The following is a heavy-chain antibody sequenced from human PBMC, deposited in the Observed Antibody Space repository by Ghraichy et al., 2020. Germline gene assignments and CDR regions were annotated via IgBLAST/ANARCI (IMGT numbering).Heavy chain of an antibody. CDR1: GGSISGFY. CDR3: ARRGSAAYPFDY. CDR2: VYYSGST. J-gene: IGHJ4*02. V-gene: IGHV4-59*01. Sequence: SETLSLTCTVSGGSISGFYWSWIRQPPGKGLEWIGYVYYSGSTSYNPSLKSRVTISVDTSKNQFSLKLSSVTAADTAVYCCARRGSAAYPFDYWGQGTLVTVSS. D-gene: IGHD2-15*01.